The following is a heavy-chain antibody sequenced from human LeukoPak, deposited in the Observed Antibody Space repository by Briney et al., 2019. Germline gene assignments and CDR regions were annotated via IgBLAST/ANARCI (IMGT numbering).Heavy chain of an antibody. D-gene: IGHD5-18*01. CDR2: ISAYNGNT. CDR1: GYTFTSYG. CDR3: ARRGYSYGRHYGMDV. V-gene: IGHV1-18*01. J-gene: IGHJ6*02. Sequence: GASVKVSCKASGYTFTSYGISWVRQAPGQGLEWMGWISAYNGNTNYAQKLQGRVTMTTDTSTSTAYMELRSLRSDDTAVYYCARRGYSYGRHYGMDVWGQGTTVTVSS.